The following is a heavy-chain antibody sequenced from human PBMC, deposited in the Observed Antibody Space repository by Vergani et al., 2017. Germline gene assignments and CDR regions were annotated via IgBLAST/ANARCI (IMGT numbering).Heavy chain of an antibody. D-gene: IGHD2-2*01. J-gene: IGHJ4*02. V-gene: IGHV4-59*01. CDR3: ARARYYCSSTSCSGGGFDY. CDR1: GGSISSYY. CDR2: IYYSGST. Sequence: QVQLQESGPGLVKPSETLSLTCTVSGGSISSYYWSWIRQPPGKGLEWLGYIYYSGSTNYTPSLKSRVTISVDTSKNQFSLKLSSVTAADTAVYYCARARYYCSSTSCSGGGFDYWGQGTLVTVSS.